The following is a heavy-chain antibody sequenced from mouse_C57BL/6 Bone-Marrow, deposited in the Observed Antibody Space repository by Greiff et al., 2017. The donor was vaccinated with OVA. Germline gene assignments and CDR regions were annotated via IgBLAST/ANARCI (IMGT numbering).Heavy chain of an antibody. CDR2: IDPSDSYT. CDR1: GYTFTSYW. D-gene: IGHD2-5*01. V-gene: IGHV1-69*01. Sequence: QVQLQQPGAELVMPGASVKLSCKASGYTFTSYWMHWVKQRPGQGLEWIGEIDPSDSYTNYNQKFKGKSTLTVDKSSSTAYMQLSSLTSEDAAVYYCARKHYSNYEGVAYGGQGTLVTVSA. CDR3: ARKHYSNYEGVAY. J-gene: IGHJ3*01.